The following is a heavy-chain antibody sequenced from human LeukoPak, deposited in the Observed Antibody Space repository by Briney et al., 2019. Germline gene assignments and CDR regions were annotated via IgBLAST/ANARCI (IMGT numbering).Heavy chain of an antibody. V-gene: IGHV3-7*01. CDR2: IKQDGSEK. J-gene: IGHJ4*02. CDR1: GFTFRNNW. Sequence: GGSLRLSCAASGFTFRNNWMSWVRQAPGKGLEWVANIKQDGSEKYYVDSVKGRFTISRDNAKNSLYLQMNSLRAEDTAVYYCARDRGTIFGVVDYWGQGTLVTVSS. CDR3: ARDRGTIFGVVDY. D-gene: IGHD3-3*01.